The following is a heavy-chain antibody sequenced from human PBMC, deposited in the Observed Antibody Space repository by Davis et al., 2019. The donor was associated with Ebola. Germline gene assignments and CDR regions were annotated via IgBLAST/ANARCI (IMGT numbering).Heavy chain of an antibody. CDR2: IIPILGIA. CDR3: AIYASPQRARLYYYYGMDV. J-gene: IGHJ6*02. V-gene: IGHV1-69*04. D-gene: IGHD5/OR15-5a*01. CDR1: GGTFSSYA. Sequence: AASVKVSCNASGGTFSSYAISWVRQAPGQGLEWMGRIIPILGIANYAQKFQGRVTITADKSTSTAYMELSSLRSEDTAVYYCAIYASPQRARLYYYYGMDVWGQGTTVTVSS.